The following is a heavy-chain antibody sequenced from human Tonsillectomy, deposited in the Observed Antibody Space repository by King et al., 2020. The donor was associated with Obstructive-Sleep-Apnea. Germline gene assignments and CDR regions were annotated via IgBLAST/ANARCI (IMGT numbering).Heavy chain of an antibody. CDR3: AGVSDYYDSSGFYRRAVAFDI. CDR2: ISAYNGNT. CDR1: GYTFTSYG. D-gene: IGHD3-22*01. Sequence: VQLVESGAEVKKPGASVKVSCKASGYTFTSYGISWVRQAPGQGLEWMGWISAYNGNTNYAQKLQGRVTMTTDTSTSTAYMELRSLRSDDTAVYYCAGVSDYYDSSGFYRRAVAFDIWGQGTMVTVSS. V-gene: IGHV1-18*04. J-gene: IGHJ3*02.